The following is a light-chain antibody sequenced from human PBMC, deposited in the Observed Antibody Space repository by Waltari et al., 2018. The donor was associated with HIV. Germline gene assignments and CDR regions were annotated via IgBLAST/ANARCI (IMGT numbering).Light chain of an antibody. CDR3: AARRDSLSAVV. CDR1: IGAVTTRHY. J-gene: IGLJ2*01. Sequence: QAVVTQEPSLTVSPGGTVTLTCGSSIGAVTTRHYPYWFHQKPGQAPRTLIYDTSYKHSLTPARFSGSLLGGKAALTLSGAQPEDEADYYCAARRDSLSAVVFGGGTKLTVL. CDR2: DTS. V-gene: IGLV7-46*01.